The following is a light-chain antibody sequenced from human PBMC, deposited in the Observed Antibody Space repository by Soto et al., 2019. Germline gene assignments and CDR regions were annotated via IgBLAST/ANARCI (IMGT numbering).Light chain of an antibody. CDR2: GAS. Sequence: EIVMTQSPATLSVFPGERATLSCRASQSVSSNLAWYQQKPGQDPRLLIYGASTRATAIPARFSDSGSGTEFTLSISRLQSEDFAVYECQQYNDWTRTFGQGTKVDIK. CDR3: QQYNDWTRT. V-gene: IGKV3D-15*01. CDR1: QSVSSN. J-gene: IGKJ1*01.